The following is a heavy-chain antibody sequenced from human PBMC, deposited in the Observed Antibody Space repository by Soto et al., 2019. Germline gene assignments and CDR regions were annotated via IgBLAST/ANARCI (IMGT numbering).Heavy chain of an antibody. CDR1: GFTFSTNYG. V-gene: IGHV3-23*01. CDR3: AKKCRGSCPFDY. CDR2: ISGSGDGI. D-gene: IGHD1-26*01. Sequence: ESGGALVQPGGSQRLSCVGSGFTFSTNYGLAWVRQARGKGLEWVSSISGSGDGIAYADSVKGRFTISTDSSKNTLYLQMNNLRADDTAVYFCAKKCRGSCPFDYWGQGTLVTVSS. J-gene: IGHJ4*02.